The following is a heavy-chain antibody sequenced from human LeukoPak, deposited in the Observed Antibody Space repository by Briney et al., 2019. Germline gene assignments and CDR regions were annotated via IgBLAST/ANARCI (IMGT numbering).Heavy chain of an antibody. Sequence: GASVKVSCKASGYSFSSSGITWVRQAPGQGLEWMGWISGYNGNTADAQIFQGRVTMTTDTSTSTVYMELSSLRSEDTAVYYCARESTGIAVAGNPNDYWGQGTLVTVSS. CDR1: GYSFSSSG. J-gene: IGHJ4*02. CDR3: ARESTGIAVAGNPNDY. V-gene: IGHV1-18*01. CDR2: ISGYNGNT. D-gene: IGHD6-19*01.